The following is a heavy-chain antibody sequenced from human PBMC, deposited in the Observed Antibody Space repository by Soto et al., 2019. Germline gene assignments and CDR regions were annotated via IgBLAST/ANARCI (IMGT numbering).Heavy chain of an antibody. D-gene: IGHD3-22*01. CDR2: IKQDGSEK. Sequence: GGSLRLSCAASGFTFSSYWMSWVRRAPGKGLEWVANIKQDGSEKYYVDSVKGRFTISRDNAKNSLYLQMNSLRAEDTAVYYCAREYGKYYYDSSGYPDYWGQGTLVTVSS. V-gene: IGHV3-7*03. CDR1: GFTFSSYW. CDR3: AREYGKYYYDSSGYPDY. J-gene: IGHJ4*02.